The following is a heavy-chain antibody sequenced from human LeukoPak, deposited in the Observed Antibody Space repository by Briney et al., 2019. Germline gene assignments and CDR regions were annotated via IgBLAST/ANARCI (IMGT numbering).Heavy chain of an antibody. V-gene: IGHV1-46*01. J-gene: IGHJ4*02. CDR1: GYTFTSYY. Sequence: ASVKVSCKASGYTFTSYYMHWVRQAPGQGLEWMGIINPSGGSTSYAQKFQGRVTMTRDTSTSTAYMELRSLRYDDTAVYYCARDSATVTTSGQDYWGQGTLVTVSS. CDR2: INPSGGST. D-gene: IGHD4-17*01. CDR3: ARDSATVTTSGQDY.